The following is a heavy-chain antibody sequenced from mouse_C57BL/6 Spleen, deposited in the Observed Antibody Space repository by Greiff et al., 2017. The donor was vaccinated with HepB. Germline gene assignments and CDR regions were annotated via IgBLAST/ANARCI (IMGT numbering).Heavy chain of an antibody. V-gene: IGHV1-64*01. CDR2: IHPNSGST. CDR1: GYTFTSYW. Sequence: QVQLQQPGAELVKPGASVKLSCKASGYTFTSYWMHWVKPRPGQGLEWIGMIHPNSGSTNYNEKFKSKATLTVDKSSSTAYMQLRSLTSEDAAVYYCASYDGYYVDFDYWGQGTTLTVSS. D-gene: IGHD2-3*01. J-gene: IGHJ2*01. CDR3: ASYDGYYVDFDY.